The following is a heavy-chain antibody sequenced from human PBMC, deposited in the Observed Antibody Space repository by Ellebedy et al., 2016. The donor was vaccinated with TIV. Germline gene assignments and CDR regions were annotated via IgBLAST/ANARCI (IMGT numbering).Heavy chain of an antibody. CDR2: ISSSSSYI. Sequence: GESLKISXAASGFTFSSYSMNWVRQAPGKGLEWVSSISSSSSYIYYADSVKGRFTISRDNAKNTLYLQMNSLRAEDTAVYYCAKDPVTAILVWPSTFDYWGQGTLVTVSS. CDR3: AKDPVTAILVWPSTFDY. CDR1: GFTFSSYS. V-gene: IGHV3-21*04. D-gene: IGHD2-21*02. J-gene: IGHJ4*02.